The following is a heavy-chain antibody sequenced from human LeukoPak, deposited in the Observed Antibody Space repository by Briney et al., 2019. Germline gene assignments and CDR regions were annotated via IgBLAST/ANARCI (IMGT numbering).Heavy chain of an antibody. CDR1: AYTFTGYY. CDR2: INPDSGGT. CDR3: ARAGGDFWSGYFSFFADY. D-gene: IGHD3-3*01. J-gene: IGHJ4*02. Sequence: ASVKVSCKASAYTFTGYYLHWVRQAPGQGLEWMGWINPDSGGTNYAQNFQGRVTMTRDTSISTAYMELSRLRSDDTAVYYCARAGGDFWSGYFSFFADYWGQGTLVTVSS. V-gene: IGHV1-2*02.